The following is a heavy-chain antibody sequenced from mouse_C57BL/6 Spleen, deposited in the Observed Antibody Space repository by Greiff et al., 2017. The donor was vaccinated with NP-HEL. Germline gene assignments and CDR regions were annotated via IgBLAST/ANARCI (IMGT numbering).Heavy chain of an antibody. V-gene: IGHV1-7*01. CDR2: INPSSGYT. D-gene: IGHD3-1*01. CDR3: AGLARLENYAMDY. Sequence: VQLQQSGAELAKPGAAVKLSCKAAGYTFTSYWMHWVKQRPGQGLEWIGYINPSSGYTKYNQKFKDKATLTADKSSSTAYMQLSSLTYEDSAVYYCAGLARLENYAMDYWGQGTSVTVSS. CDR1: GYTFTSYW. J-gene: IGHJ4*01.